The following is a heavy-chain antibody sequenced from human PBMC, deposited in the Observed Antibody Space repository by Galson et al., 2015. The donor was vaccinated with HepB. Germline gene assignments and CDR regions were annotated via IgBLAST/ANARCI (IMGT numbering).Heavy chain of an antibody. CDR3: ARAQRIAARPGFDY. CDR1: GGSFSGYY. J-gene: IGHJ4*02. CDR2: INHSGST. V-gene: IGHV4-34*01. Sequence: SETLSLTCAVYGGSFSGYYWSWIRQPPGKGLEWIGEINHSGSTNYNPSLKSRVTISVDTSKNQFSLKLSSVTAADTAVYYCARAQRIAARPGFDYWGQGTLVTVSS. D-gene: IGHD6-6*01.